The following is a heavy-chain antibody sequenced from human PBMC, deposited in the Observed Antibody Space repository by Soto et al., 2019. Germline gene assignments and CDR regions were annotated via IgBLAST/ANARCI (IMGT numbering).Heavy chain of an antibody. J-gene: IGHJ6*02. D-gene: IGHD6-19*01. Sequence: VASVKVSCKASGFTFTSSSVQWVREARGQRLEWIGWIVVGSGNTNYAQKFQERVTITRDMSTSTAYMELSSLRSEDTAVYYCAADKGHSSGWYFYYYGMDVWGQGTTVTVSS. CDR1: GFTFTSSS. CDR3: AADKGHSSGWYFYYYGMDV. V-gene: IGHV1-58*01. CDR2: IVVGSGNT.